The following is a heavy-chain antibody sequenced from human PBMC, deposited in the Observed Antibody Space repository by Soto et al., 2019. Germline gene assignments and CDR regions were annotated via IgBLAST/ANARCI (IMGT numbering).Heavy chain of an antibody. D-gene: IGHD5-18*01. Sequence: EVQLVESGGGLVQPGGSLRLSCAASGFTFSSYEMNWVRQAPGKGLEWVSYISSSGSTIYYADSVKGRFTISRDNAKNSLYLQMNSLRAEDTAVYYCANGYIYGPSNYWGQGTLVTVSS. J-gene: IGHJ4*02. V-gene: IGHV3-48*03. CDR2: ISSSGSTI. CDR1: GFTFSSYE. CDR3: ANGYIYGPSNY.